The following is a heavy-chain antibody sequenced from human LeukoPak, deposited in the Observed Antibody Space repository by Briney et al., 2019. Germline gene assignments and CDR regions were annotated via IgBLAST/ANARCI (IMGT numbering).Heavy chain of an antibody. CDR1: GSSMFSYY. D-gene: IGHD3-22*01. V-gene: IGHV4-4*08. CDR2: IYSSGIT. J-gene: IGHJ2*01. CDR3: ARRAYYDSSGYHPTSGYFDL. Sequence: SETLSLTCTVSGSSMFSYYWNWIRQPPGKGLEWIGYIYSSGITNYSPSLRSRDTISVATSRNQFSLRLTSVTAADTAIYYCARRAYYDSSGYHPTSGYFDLWGRGTLVTVSS.